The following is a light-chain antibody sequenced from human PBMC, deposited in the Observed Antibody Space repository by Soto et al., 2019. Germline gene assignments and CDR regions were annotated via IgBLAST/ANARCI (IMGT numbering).Light chain of an antibody. CDR3: QQYGSSGT. J-gene: IGKJ1*01. Sequence: ESVLPQSTGTLSLSPGERAHLFRMASQSVSNNYLAWYQQNPGQAPRLLIYGASNRATGIPDRFSGSGSGTDFTLTISRLEPEDFAVYYCQQYGSSGTFGQGTKVDIK. CDR1: QSVSNNY. V-gene: IGKV3-20*01. CDR2: GAS.